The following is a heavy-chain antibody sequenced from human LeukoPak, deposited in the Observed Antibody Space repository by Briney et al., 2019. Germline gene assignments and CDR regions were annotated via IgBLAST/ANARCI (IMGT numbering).Heavy chain of an antibody. CDR1: GGSFSAYY. V-gene: IGHV4-34*01. J-gene: IGHJ5*02. Sequence: SETLSLTCAVYGGSFSAYYWSWIRQPPGKGLEWIGEINHSGSTNYNPSLKSRVTISVDTSKNQLSLKLTSVTAADTAVYYCATVRTGENWFDPWGQGTLVTVSS. CDR2: INHSGST. D-gene: IGHD1-14*01. CDR3: ATVRTGENWFDP.